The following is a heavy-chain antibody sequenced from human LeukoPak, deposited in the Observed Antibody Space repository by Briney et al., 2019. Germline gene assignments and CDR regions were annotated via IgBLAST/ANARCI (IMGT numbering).Heavy chain of an antibody. D-gene: IGHD6-13*01. CDR3: ASARIAAATGWFDP. J-gene: IGHJ5*02. CDR2: ISAYNGNT. V-gene: IGHV1-18*01. CDR1: GYTFTSYG. Sequence: ASVKVSCKASGYTFTSYGISRVRQAPGQGLEWMGWISAYNGNTNYAQKLQGRVTMTTDTSTSTAYMELRSLRSDDTAVYYCASARIAAATGWFDPWGQGTLVTVSS.